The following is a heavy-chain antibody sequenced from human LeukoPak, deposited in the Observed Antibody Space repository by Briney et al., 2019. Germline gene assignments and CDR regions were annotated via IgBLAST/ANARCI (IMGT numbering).Heavy chain of an antibody. Sequence: GGSLRLSCAASGFSFSSYGMHWVRQAPGRGLEYVSAINGDGGRTYYADSVKGRSTISRDNSKNTLYLQMGSLRAEDMAVYYCAVRSWELSYFAYWGQGTLVTVSS. CDR2: INGDGGRT. CDR1: GFSFSSYG. J-gene: IGHJ4*02. CDR3: AVRSWELSYFAY. D-gene: IGHD1-26*01. V-gene: IGHV3-64*02.